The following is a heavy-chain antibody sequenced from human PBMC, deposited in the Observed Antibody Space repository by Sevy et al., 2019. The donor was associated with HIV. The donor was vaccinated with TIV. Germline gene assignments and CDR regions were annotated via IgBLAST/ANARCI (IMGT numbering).Heavy chain of an antibody. CDR1: GYTFTTYP. CDR2: ISTYSGET. Sequence: ASEKVSCKASGYTFTTYPIGWVRQAPGQGLEWMGWISTYSGETRDAQKFQGRATMTTDTSTSTAYLELRGLRSDDTAVYYCARDSDGSGHYYAVYFDYWGQGTLVTVSS. CDR3: ARDSDGSGHYYAVYFDY. J-gene: IGHJ4*02. V-gene: IGHV1-18*01. D-gene: IGHD3-22*01.